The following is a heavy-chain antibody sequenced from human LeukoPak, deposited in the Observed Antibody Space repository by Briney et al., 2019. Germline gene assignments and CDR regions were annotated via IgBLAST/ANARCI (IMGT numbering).Heavy chain of an antibody. J-gene: IGHJ6*02. CDR3: AKDRLTYYYYGMDV. V-gene: IGHV3-48*01. CDR2: ITNSGNSK. CDR1: EFTFSSYS. D-gene: IGHD2-15*01. Sequence: GGSLRLSCAASEFTFSSYSMNWVRQAPGKGLEWVSYITNSGNSKSYADSVKGRFTISRDNTKNSLYLQMNGLRAEDTAVYYCAKDRLTYYYYGMDVWGQGTTVTVSS.